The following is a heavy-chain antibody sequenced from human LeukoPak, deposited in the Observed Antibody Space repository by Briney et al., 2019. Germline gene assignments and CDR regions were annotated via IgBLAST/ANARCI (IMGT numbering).Heavy chain of an antibody. Sequence: GGSLRLSCAVSGFTFSNYWMSWVRQAPGKGLEWVANINHDGSATYYVVSVKGRFTISRDNAKNSLFLHMSSLTAEDTALYFCARVPATVRADYWGQGTLVTVSS. V-gene: IGHV3-7*04. CDR2: INHDGSAT. D-gene: IGHD4-17*01. CDR1: GFTFSNYW. CDR3: ARVPATVRADY. J-gene: IGHJ4*02.